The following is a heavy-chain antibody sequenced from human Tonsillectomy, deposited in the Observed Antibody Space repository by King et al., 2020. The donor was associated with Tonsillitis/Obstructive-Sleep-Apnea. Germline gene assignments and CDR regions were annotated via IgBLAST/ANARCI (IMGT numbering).Heavy chain of an antibody. CDR1: GFTFSSYG. Sequence: VQLVESGGGVVQPGRSLRLSCAASGFTFSSYGMHWVRQAPGKGLEWVAVISYDGSNKYYADSVKGRFTISRDNSQNTLYRQMNSLPAEDTSVYYCARDRGVQGVIYFGYWGQGTLVTVSS. V-gene: IGHV3-30*19. CDR2: ISYDGSNK. J-gene: IGHJ4*02. CDR3: ARDRGVQGVIYFGY. D-gene: IGHD3-10*01.